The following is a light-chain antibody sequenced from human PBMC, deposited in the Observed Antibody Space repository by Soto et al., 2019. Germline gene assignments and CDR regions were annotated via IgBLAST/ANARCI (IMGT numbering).Light chain of an antibody. CDR3: HQYGSSPAT. CDR1: QSVSSSF. Sequence: EIFLTPSPCTLSLSPGERARLSCRASQSVSSSFLAWYQQKPGQAPRLLIYGASSRATGIPDRFSGSGSGTDFTLTISRLEPEDFAVYYCHQYGSSPATFGQGTKVDIK. CDR2: GAS. V-gene: IGKV3-20*01. J-gene: IGKJ1*01.